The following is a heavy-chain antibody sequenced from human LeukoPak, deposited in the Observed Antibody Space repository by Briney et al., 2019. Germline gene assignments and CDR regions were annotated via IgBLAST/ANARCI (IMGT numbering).Heavy chain of an antibody. Sequence: PLETLSLTCTVSGGSISSYYWSWIRQPPGERLEWIGYISYNGRTDSKPSLKSRVTISVDTSKNQFSLKLRSVTAADTAVYYCARGNSGSASYYFDYWGRGTLVTVSS. CDR3: ARGNSGSASYYFDY. V-gene: IGHV4-59*08. D-gene: IGHD5-12*01. CDR1: GGSISSYY. J-gene: IGHJ4*02. CDR2: ISYNGRT.